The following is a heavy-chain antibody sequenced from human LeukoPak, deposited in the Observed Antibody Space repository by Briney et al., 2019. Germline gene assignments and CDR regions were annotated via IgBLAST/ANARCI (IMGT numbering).Heavy chain of an antibody. CDR3: ARRDRSGGTCYFDY. V-gene: IGHV4-39*01. D-gene: IGHD2-15*01. CDR2: LSYGVRT. J-gene: IGHJ4*02. CDR1: GGSVTNNHYY. Sequence: TSETLSLTCTVSGGSVTNNHYYWVWIRQPPGKGLEWIGSLSYGVRTNYNPSLKSRVTISVDTSKNQFSLKVNSVTATDTAAYYCARRDRSGGTCYFDYWGQGTLVTVSS.